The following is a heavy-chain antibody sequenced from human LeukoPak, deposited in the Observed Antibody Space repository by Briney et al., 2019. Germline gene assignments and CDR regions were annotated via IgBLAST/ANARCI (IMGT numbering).Heavy chain of an antibody. CDR3: AKGPGRDGYKSPYYFDY. J-gene: IGHJ4*02. V-gene: IGHV3-30*02. CDR1: GFTFSSHG. Sequence: GGSLRLSCAASGFTFSSHGMHWVRQAPGKGLEWVAFIRYDGSNKYYADSVKGRFTISRDNSKNTLYLQMNSLRAEDTAVYYCAKGPGRDGYKSPYYFDYWGQGTLVTVSS. CDR2: IRYDGSNK. D-gene: IGHD5-24*01.